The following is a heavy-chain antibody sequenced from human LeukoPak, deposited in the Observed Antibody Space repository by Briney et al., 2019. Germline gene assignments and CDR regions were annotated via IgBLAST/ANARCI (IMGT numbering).Heavy chain of an antibody. Sequence: GGSLRLSCAASGFTFSSYWMSWVRQAPGKGLEWVANIEQVGSEIYYVDSVKGRFTISRDNAENSLYLQMDSLTAEDTAVYYCTRKGSQWDFLVDYWGQGTRVTVSP. V-gene: IGHV3-7*01. CDR1: GFTFSSYW. CDR2: IEQVGSEI. D-gene: IGHD2/OR15-2a*01. CDR3: TRKGSQWDFLVDY. J-gene: IGHJ4*02.